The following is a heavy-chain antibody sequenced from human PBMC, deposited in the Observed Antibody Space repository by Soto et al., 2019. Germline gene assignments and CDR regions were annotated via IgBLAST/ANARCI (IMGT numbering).Heavy chain of an antibody. D-gene: IGHD3-22*01. Sequence: HPVGSLRLSCAASGFTFSSYAMSWVRQAPGKGLEWVSAISGSGGSTYYADSVKGRFTISRDSSKSTLYLQMNSLRAEDTAVYYCAKDRYYYDSSGYYDYWGQGTLVTVSS. CDR1: GFTFSSYA. J-gene: IGHJ4*02. V-gene: IGHV3-23*01. CDR2: ISGSGGST. CDR3: AKDRYYYDSSGYYDY.